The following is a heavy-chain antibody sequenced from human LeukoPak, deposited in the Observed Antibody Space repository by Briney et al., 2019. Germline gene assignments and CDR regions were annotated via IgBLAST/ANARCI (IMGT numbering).Heavy chain of an antibody. D-gene: IGHD6-19*01. J-gene: IGHJ4*02. V-gene: IGHV3-30*02. CDR3: AKDDDSSGWYGFVTFDY. Sequence: GGSLRLSCAASRLTFSSYGMHWVRQAPGKGLEWVAFIRYDGSNKYYADSVKGRFTISRDNSKNTLYLQMNSLRAEDTAVYYCAKDDDSSGWYGFVTFDYRGQGTLVTVSS. CDR2: IRYDGSNK. CDR1: RLTFSSYG.